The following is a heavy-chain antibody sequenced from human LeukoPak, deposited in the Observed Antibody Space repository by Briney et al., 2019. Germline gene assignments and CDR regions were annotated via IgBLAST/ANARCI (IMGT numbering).Heavy chain of an antibody. CDR2: IRNKANSYAT. D-gene: IGHD3-10*01. CDR1: GFTFSGSA. J-gene: IGHJ4*02. V-gene: IGHV3-73*01. Sequence: TGGSLRLSCAASGFTFSGSAMHWVRQASGKGLEWVGRIRNKANSYATAYAASVKGRFTISRDDSKNTAYLQMNSLKTEDTAVYYCTREDGSGSYYSSFVYWGQGTLVTVSS. CDR3: TREDGSGSYYSSFVY.